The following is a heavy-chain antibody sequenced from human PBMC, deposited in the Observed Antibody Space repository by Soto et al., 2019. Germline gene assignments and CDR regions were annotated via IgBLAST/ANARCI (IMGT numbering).Heavy chain of an antibody. D-gene: IGHD2-2*01. V-gene: IGHV1-2*04. Sequence: ASVKVSCKASGYTFTGYYMHWARQAPGQGLEWMGWINPNSGGTNYAQKFQGWVTMTRDTSISTAYMELSRLRSDDTAVYYCARDPLPYCSSTSCYSYGMDVWGQGTTVTVSS. CDR2: INPNSGGT. CDR1: GYTFTGYY. CDR3: ARDPLPYCSSTSCYSYGMDV. J-gene: IGHJ6*02.